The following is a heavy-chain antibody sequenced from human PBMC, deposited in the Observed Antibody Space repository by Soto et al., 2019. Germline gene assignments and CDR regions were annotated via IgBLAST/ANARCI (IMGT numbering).Heavy chain of an antibody. CDR2: IKQDGSEK. CDR1: GFTFSSYW. J-gene: IGHJ5*02. V-gene: IGHV3-7*03. D-gene: IGHD6-13*01. Sequence: AGGSLRLSCAASGFTFSSYWMSWVRQAPGKGLEWVANIKQDGSEKYYVDSVKGRFTISRDDAKNSLYLQMNSLRAEDTAVYYCARDPFLYSSSWGWFDPWGQGTLVTVSS. CDR3: ARDPFLYSSSWGWFDP.